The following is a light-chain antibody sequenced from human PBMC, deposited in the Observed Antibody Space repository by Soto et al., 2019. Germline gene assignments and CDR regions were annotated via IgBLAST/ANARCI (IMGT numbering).Light chain of an antibody. CDR2: DAF. V-gene: IGKV1-13*02. J-gene: IGKJ5*01. CDR1: QGISSA. Sequence: AIQMTPPPSCLSASVEDRVIITCRASQGISSALAWYQQKPGKAPKLLIYDAFSLESGVPSRFSGSGSGTDFTLTISRLEPEDFAVYYCQQYGSSPLTFGQGTLLEIK. CDR3: QQYGSSPLT.